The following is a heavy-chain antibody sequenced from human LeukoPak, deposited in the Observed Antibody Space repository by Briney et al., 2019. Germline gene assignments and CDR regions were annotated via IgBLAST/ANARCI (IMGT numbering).Heavy chain of an antibody. J-gene: IGHJ4*02. CDR3: ARGAYTWNYMGHFALGY. CDR1: GYTFTGYY. Sequence: GASVKVSCKASGYTFTGYYMHWVRQAPGQGLEWMGWINPNSGGTNYAQKFQGWVTMTRDTSISTAYMELSRLRSDDTAVYYCARGAYTWNYMGHFALGYWGQGTLVTVSS. D-gene: IGHD1-7*01. V-gene: IGHV1-2*04. CDR2: INPNSGGT.